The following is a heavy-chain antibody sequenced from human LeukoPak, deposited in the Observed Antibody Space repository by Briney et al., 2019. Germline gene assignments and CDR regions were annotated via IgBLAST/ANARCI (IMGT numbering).Heavy chain of an antibody. J-gene: IGHJ4*02. Sequence: GGSLRLSCAASGFSFSNYGMHWVRQAPDKGLEWVAVIWYDGSNKYYADSVKGRFTISRDNSKNTPYLQMNSLRAEDTAVYYCAKENTALDYWGQGTLVTVSS. V-gene: IGHV3-33*06. D-gene: IGHD5-18*01. CDR2: IWYDGSNK. CDR3: AKENTALDY. CDR1: GFSFSNYG.